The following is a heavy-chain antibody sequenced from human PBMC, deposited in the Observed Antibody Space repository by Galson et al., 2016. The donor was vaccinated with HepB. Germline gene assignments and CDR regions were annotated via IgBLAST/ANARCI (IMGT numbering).Heavy chain of an antibody. CDR3: VRVLRLSKFKDTTHHGLDV. CDR1: EYTFGDYA. D-gene: IGHD3-3*01. J-gene: IGHJ6*02. V-gene: IGHV3-21*01. Sequence: SLRLSCAAYEYTFGDYALTWFRQAPGKGLEWVSSISGSGTYVYYAESVKGRCTISRDNAKNSVYLQMNSLRVEDTAQYFCVRVLRLSKFKDTTHHGLDVWGQGTTVTVSS. CDR2: ISGSGTYV.